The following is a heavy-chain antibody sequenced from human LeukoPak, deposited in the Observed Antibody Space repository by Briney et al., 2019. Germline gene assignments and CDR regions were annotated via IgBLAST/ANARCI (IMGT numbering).Heavy chain of an antibody. CDR1: GFNFFTYG. CDR3: ARVVLYYDFWSAYFHD. CDR2: IWYDGSNK. Sequence: GGSLRLSCAASGFNFFTYGMHWVRQAPGKGLEWVAVIWYDGSNKYYADSVKGRFTISRDNSKNTLYLRMNSLRAEDTAVYYCARVVLYYDFWSAYFHDWGQGTLVTVSS. V-gene: IGHV3-33*01. D-gene: IGHD3-3*01. J-gene: IGHJ4*02.